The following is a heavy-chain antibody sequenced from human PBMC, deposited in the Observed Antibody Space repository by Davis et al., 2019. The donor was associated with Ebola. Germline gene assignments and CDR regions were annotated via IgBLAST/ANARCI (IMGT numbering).Heavy chain of an antibody. Sequence: GGSLRLSCAASGFTFSSYEMNWVRQAPGKGLEWVSYISSSGSTIYYADSVKGRFTISRDNAKNSLYLQMNSLRAEDTAVYYCARGGFWSGIYYYYYGMDVWGQRTTVTVSS. J-gene: IGHJ6*02. CDR3: ARGGFWSGIYYYYYGMDV. V-gene: IGHV3-48*03. CDR1: GFTFSSYE. D-gene: IGHD3-3*01. CDR2: ISSSGSTI.